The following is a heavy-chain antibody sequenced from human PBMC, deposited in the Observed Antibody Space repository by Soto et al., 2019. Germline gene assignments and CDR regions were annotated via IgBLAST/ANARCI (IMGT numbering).Heavy chain of an antibody. Sequence: QVQLQESGPGLVKPSQTLSLSCTVSGGSISTGGYYYWSWIRQHPGKGLEWMGYIYYSGSTYYNPSLKSRITISVDTSKRQFSLKRSSVTAADTAVYYCARAGHYYDKSCYWDAFDIWGHGTKVTVSS. CDR2: IYYSGST. CDR1: GGSISTGGYYY. CDR3: ARAGHYYDKSCYWDAFDI. J-gene: IGHJ3*02. D-gene: IGHD3-22*01. V-gene: IGHV4-31*03.